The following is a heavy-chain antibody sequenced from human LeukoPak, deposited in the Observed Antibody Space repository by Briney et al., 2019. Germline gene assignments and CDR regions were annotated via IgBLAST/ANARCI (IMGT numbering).Heavy chain of an antibody. J-gene: IGHJ4*02. CDR3: AKGRGAHGTGFDY. Sequence: GEALRLPCAASGFTLSSYAMSWVRQAPGKGLDWVSPVDDSGGRTYYEDFVKGRFTVSRDNSMDTLYLQMNSLRAEDTAVYSCAKGRGAHGTGFDYWGQGALVTVSS. V-gene: IGHV3-23*01. CDR2: VDDSGGRT. D-gene: IGHD2-15*01. CDR1: GFTLSSYA.